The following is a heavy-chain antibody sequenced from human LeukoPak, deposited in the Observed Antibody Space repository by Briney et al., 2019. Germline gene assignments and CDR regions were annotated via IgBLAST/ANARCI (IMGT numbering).Heavy chain of an antibody. CDR3: ARDVDDSSGYWYFDL. CDR2: IYYSGST. Sequence: KTSETLSLTCTVSGGSISSGDYYWSWIRQPPGKGLEWIGYIYYSGSTYYNPSLKSRVTISVDTSKNQFSLKLSSVTAADTAVYYCARDVDDSSGYWYFDLWGRGTLVTVSS. V-gene: IGHV4-30-4*01. D-gene: IGHD3-22*01. CDR1: GGSISSGDYY. J-gene: IGHJ2*01.